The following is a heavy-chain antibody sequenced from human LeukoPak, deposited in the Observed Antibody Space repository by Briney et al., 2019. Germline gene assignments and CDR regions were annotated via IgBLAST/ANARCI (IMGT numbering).Heavy chain of an antibody. D-gene: IGHD1-20*01. CDR1: GGSISSSNW. CDR3: ASLHLSITGTYYGMDV. V-gene: IGHV4-4*02. Sequence: SGTLSLTCAVSGGSISSSNWWSWVRQPPGKGLEWIGEIYHSGSINYNPSLKSRVTISVDKSKNQFSLKLSSVTAADTAVCYCASLHLSITGTYYGMDVWGQGTTVTVSS. J-gene: IGHJ6*02. CDR2: IYHSGSI.